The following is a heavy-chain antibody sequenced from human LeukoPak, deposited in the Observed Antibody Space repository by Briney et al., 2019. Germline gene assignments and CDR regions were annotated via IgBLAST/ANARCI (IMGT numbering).Heavy chain of an antibody. CDR2: IHSDGSR. D-gene: IGHD3-9*01. V-gene: IGHV3-74*01. J-gene: IGHJ5*02. CDR1: RFSISGYS. CDR3: AKDSDIQWGNWFDP. Sequence: PGGSLRLSCAVSRFSISGYSMNWVRQAPGKGLVWISRIHSDGSRSYADSVKGRFTISRDNSKNTLYLQMNSLRAEDTAVYYCAKDSDIQWGNWFDPWGQGTLVTVSS.